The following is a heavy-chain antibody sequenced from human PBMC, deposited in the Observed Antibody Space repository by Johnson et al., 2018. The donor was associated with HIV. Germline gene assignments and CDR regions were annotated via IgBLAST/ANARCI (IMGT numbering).Heavy chain of an antibody. CDR3: ARSPRAAGGALDI. Sequence: VQLVESGGGLVKTGGSLRLSCAVSGFSFTNAWMSWVRQAPGKGLEWVSGISWNSGSIGYADSVKGRFTISRDNAKNSLYLQMNSLTTEDTAVYYCARSPRAAGGALDIWGQGTMVTVSS. CDR2: ISWNSGSI. J-gene: IGHJ3*02. V-gene: IGHV3-20*04. D-gene: IGHD6-13*01. CDR1: GFSFTNAW.